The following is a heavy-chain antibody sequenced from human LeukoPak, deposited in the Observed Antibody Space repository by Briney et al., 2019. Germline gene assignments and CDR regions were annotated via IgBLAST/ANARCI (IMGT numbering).Heavy chain of an antibody. J-gene: IGHJ4*02. CDR3: ARERAPRWGSGWKRKFYDY. Sequence: GASVKVSCKASGYTFTSYYIHWVRQAPGQGLEWMGGIIPIFGTANYAQKFQGRVTITADKSTSTAYMELSSLRSEDTAVYYCARERAPRWGSGWKRKFYDYWGQGTLVTVSS. V-gene: IGHV1-69*06. D-gene: IGHD6-19*01. CDR2: IIPIFGTA. CDR1: GYTFTSYY.